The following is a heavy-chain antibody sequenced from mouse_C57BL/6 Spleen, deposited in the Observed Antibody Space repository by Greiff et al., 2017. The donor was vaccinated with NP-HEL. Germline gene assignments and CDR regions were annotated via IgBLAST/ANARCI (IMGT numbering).Heavy chain of an antibody. CDR2: IDPSDSYT. D-gene: IGHD1-1*02. CDR1: GYTFTSYW. Sequence: QVQLQQPGAELVKPGASVKLSCKASGYTFTSYWMQWVKQRPGQGLEWIGEIDPSDSYTNYNQKFKGKATLTVDTSSSTAYMQLSSLTSEDSEVYYCARGRLSYAMDYWGQGTSVTVSS. J-gene: IGHJ4*01. CDR3: ARGRLSYAMDY. V-gene: IGHV1-50*01.